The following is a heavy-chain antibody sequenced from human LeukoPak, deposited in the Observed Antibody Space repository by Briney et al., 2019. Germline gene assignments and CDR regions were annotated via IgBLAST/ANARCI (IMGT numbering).Heavy chain of an antibody. Sequence: EASVKVSCKASGYTFTSYGISWVRQAPGQGLEWMGWISAYNGNTNYAQKLQGRVTMTTDTSTSTAYMELRSLRSDDTAVYYCARDLGTRGWYNWFDPWGQETLVTVSS. V-gene: IGHV1-18*01. CDR1: GYTFTSYG. D-gene: IGHD6-19*01. CDR3: ARDLGTRGWYNWFDP. J-gene: IGHJ5*02. CDR2: ISAYNGNT.